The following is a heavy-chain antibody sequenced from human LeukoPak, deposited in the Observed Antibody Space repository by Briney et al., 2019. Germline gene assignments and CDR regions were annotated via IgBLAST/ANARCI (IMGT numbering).Heavy chain of an antibody. J-gene: IGHJ4*02. Sequence: PGRSLRLSCAASRFTFSSHGMHWVRQAPGKGLEWVAVIWYDGSKRYYADSVKGRFTISRDDSKNTLYLQMNSLRDEDTAVYYCARDPASSFDYWGQGTLVTVSS. CDR1: RFTFSSHG. CDR2: IWYDGSKR. CDR3: ARDPASSFDY. V-gene: IGHV3-33*01. D-gene: IGHD2-15*01.